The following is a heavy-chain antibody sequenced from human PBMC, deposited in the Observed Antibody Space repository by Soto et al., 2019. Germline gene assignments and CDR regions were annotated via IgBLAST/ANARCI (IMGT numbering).Heavy chain of an antibody. J-gene: IGHJ4*02. CDR3: AKDQGLLWFGECPDY. V-gene: IGHV3-30*18. CDR1: GFTFSSYG. Sequence: GGSLRLSCAASGFTFSSYGMHWVRQAPGKGLEWVAVISYDGSNKYYADSVKGRFTISRDNSKNTLYLQMNSLRAEDTAVYYCAKDQGLLWFGECPDYWGQGTLVTVSS. CDR2: ISYDGSNK. D-gene: IGHD3-10*01.